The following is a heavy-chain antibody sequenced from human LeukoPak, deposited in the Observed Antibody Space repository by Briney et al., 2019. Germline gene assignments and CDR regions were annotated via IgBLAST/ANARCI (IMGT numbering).Heavy chain of an antibody. D-gene: IGHD3-22*01. J-gene: IGHJ4*02. Sequence: GGSLRLSCAASGFTFSSYWMSWVRQAPGKGLEWVANIKQDGSEKYYVDSVKGRFTISRDNAKNSLYLQMNSLRAEDTAVYYCARDQTFGYYDSSGFSDYWGQGTLVTVSS. CDR2: IKQDGSEK. V-gene: IGHV3-7*01. CDR1: GFTFSSYW. CDR3: ARDQTFGYYDSSGFSDY.